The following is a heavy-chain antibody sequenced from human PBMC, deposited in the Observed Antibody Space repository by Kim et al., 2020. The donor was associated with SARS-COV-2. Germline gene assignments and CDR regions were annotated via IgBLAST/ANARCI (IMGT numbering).Heavy chain of an antibody. J-gene: IGHJ4*02. Sequence: YSGGHTYYADSVKGRFTISRDNSKNTLYLQMNSLRAEDTAVYYCAREDYWGQGTLVTVSS. CDR2: YSGGHT. V-gene: IGHV3-53*01. CDR3: AREDY.